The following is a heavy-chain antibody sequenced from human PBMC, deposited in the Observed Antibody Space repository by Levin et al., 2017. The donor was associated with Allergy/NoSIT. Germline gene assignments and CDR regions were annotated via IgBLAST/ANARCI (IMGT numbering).Heavy chain of an antibody. Sequence: GESLRLSCAASGFTFTSYTMTWVRQAPGRGLEWVSTLRYSGDTTHYADSVKGRFTISRDGSRDTLFLQMNSLRPEDTAVYYCAKGVSSGSPYRAFDMWGQGTMVTVSS. J-gene: IGHJ3*02. V-gene: IGHV3-23*01. CDR2: LRYSGDTT. D-gene: IGHD1-26*01. CDR1: GFTFTSYT. CDR3: AKGVSSGSPYRAFDM.